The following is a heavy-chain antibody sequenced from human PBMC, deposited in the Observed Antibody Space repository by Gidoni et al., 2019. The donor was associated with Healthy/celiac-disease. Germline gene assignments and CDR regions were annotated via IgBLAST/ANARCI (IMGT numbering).Heavy chain of an antibody. CDR2: IYYSGST. J-gene: IGHJ6*02. CDR1: GGSISSGGYY. D-gene: IGHD1-1*01. Sequence: QVQLQESGPGLVKTSQTLSLTCSVSGGSISSGGYYWSWIRQHPGKGLEWIGYIYYSGSTYYNPSLKSRVTISVDTSKNQFSLKLSSVTAADTAVYYCAAGPYYYYYGMDVWGQGTTVTVSS. CDR3: AAGPYYYYYGMDV. V-gene: IGHV4-31*03.